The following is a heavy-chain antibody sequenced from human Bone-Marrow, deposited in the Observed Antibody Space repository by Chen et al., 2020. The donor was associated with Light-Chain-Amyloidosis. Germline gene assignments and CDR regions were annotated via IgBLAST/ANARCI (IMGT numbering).Heavy chain of an antibody. D-gene: IGHD2-2*02. Sequence: VQLVQSGAEVKKPGASVRVSCKASGYTFNDYYMHWLRQAPGQGLEWLGWINHGGGDTEFAQVFQGRVTLTRDTSISTVYMDLSGRTSDDTAVYFCARARQCSSTSCYTKYFDYWGQGTLVTVSS. J-gene: IGHJ4*02. CDR2: INHGGGDT. V-gene: IGHV1-2*02. CDR1: GYTFNDYY. CDR3: ARARQCSSTSCYTKYFDY.